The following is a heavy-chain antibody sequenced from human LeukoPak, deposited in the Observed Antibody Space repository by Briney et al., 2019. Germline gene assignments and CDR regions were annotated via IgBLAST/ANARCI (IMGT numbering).Heavy chain of an antibody. Sequence: GGSLRLSCAASGFTFSSYGMHWVRQAPGKGLEWVAFIRYDGSNKYYADSVKGRFTISRDNSKNTLYLQMNSLRAEDTAVYYCAKGGGTWLPFSLGDWGQGTLVTVSS. D-gene: IGHD5-24*01. CDR2: IRYDGSNK. CDR3: AKGGGTWLPFSLGD. CDR1: GFTFSSYG. V-gene: IGHV3-30*02. J-gene: IGHJ4*02.